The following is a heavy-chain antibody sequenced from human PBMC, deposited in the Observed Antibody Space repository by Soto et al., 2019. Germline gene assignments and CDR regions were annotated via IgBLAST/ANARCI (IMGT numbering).Heavy chain of an antibody. D-gene: IGHD4-17*01. CDR1: GYTFTSYG. J-gene: IGHJ4*02. CDR3: AREYGYGDSQEFGY. CDR2: ISAYNGNT. Sequence: AASVKVSCKASGYTFTSYGISWVRQAPGQGLEWMGWISAYNGNTNYAQKLQGRVTMTTDTSTSTAYMELRSLRSDDTAVYYCAREYGYGDSQEFGYWGQGTLVTVSS. V-gene: IGHV1-18*01.